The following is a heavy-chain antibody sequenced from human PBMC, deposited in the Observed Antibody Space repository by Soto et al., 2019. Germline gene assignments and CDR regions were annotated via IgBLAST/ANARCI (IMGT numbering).Heavy chain of an antibody. V-gene: IGHV1-18*01. CDR2: ISAYNGNT. CDR3: ARLGVYSSGWYESYYYGMDV. D-gene: IGHD6-19*01. Sequence: QVQLVQSGAEVKKPGASVKVSCKASGYTFTSYGISWVRQAPGQGLEWMGWISAYNGNTNYAQKLQGRVTMTTDTSSSTAYMELRSLRSDDTAVYYCARLGVYSSGWYESYYYGMDVWGQGTTVTVSS. CDR1: GYTFTSYG. J-gene: IGHJ6*02.